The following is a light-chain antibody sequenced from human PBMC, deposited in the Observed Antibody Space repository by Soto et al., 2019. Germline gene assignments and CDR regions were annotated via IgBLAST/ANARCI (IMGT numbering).Light chain of an antibody. CDR3: SSYAGSNNVI. J-gene: IGLJ2*01. Sequence: QSALTQPPSASGSPGQSVTISCTGTSSDVGGYNYVSWYQQHPGKAPKLMIYEVSERPSGVPDRFSGSKSGNTASLTVSGLKAEDGADYYSSSYAGSNNVIFGGGTKPTVL. CDR2: EVS. V-gene: IGLV2-8*01. CDR1: SSDVGGYNY.